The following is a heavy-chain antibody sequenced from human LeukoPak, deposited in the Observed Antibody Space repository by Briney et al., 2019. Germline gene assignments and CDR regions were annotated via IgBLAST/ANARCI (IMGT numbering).Heavy chain of an antibody. V-gene: IGHV1-18*01. J-gene: IGHJ4*02. CDR1: GYTFTSYA. D-gene: IGHD2-15*01. CDR3: ARVVVVGDNYFDY. CDR2: ISAYNGNT. Sequence: ASVKVSCKASGYTFTSYAISWVRQAPGQGLEWMGWISAYNGNTDYEQKLQVRVTMTTDTPTSTAYMELRGLRSDDTAVYYCARVVVVGDNYFDYWGQGTLVTVSS.